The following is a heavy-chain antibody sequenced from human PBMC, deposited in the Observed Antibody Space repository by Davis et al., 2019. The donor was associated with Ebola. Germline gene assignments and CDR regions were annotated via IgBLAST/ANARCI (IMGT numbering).Heavy chain of an antibody. CDR3: ARDGKPGYFVEY. V-gene: IGHV1-18*01. Sequence: AASVKVSCKASGYTFTSYGISWVRQTPGQGLEWMGWISTYNDDTNYVQKLQGRVIMTTDTSTSTAYMELRSLGYDDTAVYYCARDGKPGYFVEYWGQGTLVTVSS. CDR1: GYTFTSYG. D-gene: IGHD4-23*01. CDR2: ISTYNDDT. J-gene: IGHJ4*02.